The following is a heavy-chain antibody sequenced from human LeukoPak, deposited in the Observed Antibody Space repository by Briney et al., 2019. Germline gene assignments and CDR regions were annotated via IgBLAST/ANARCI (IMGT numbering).Heavy chain of an antibody. J-gene: IGHJ3*02. CDR2: IYPGDSDT. D-gene: IGHD3-22*01. CDR1: GYSFTNYW. V-gene: IGHV5-51*01. CDR3: ARQDYYDSSGYNRAFDI. Sequence: GESLKISCKGSGYSFTNYWIGWVRQMPGKGLEWMGIIYPGDSDTRYSPSFQGQVTISADKSISTAYLQWSSLKASDTAMYYCARQDYYDSSGYNRAFDIWGQGTMVTVSS.